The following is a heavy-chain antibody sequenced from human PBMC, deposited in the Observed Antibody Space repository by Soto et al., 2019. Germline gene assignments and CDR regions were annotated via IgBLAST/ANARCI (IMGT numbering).Heavy chain of an antibody. CDR1: GYTFTSYY. CDR3: ARDRRGIVMIPGAEGWLDP. D-gene: IGHD3-16*01. CDR2: INPSGGST. J-gene: IGHJ5*02. V-gene: IGHV1-46*01. Sequence: ASVKGSCKASGYTFTSYYIHWVRQTPGQGLDWMGMINPSGGSTTNAQKFQGRVSMTRDTSTSTVYMELSSLTSEDTAMYYCARDRRGIVMIPGAEGWLDPWGQGTPVTVSS.